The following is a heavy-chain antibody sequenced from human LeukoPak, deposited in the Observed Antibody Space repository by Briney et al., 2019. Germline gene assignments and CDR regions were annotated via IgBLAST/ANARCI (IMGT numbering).Heavy chain of an antibody. J-gene: IGHJ4*02. CDR1: GGTFSSYA. V-gene: IGHV1-69*13. CDR2: IIPIFGTT. D-gene: IGHD2-2*01. Sequence: SVKVSCKASGGTFSSYAISWVRQAPGQGLEWMGGIIPIFGTTNYAQKFQGRVTITADESTSTAYMELSSLRSEDTAVYYCARVLVRYCSSTSCFFDYWGQGTLVTVSS. CDR3: ARVLVRYCSSTSCFFDY.